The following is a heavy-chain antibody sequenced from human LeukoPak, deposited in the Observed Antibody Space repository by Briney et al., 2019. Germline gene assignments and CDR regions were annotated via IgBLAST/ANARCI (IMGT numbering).Heavy chain of an antibody. J-gene: IGHJ6*03. CDR3: ARVLRYFDWFTQTYYYYYMDV. CDR1: GFSFSDYN. D-gene: IGHD3-9*01. CDR2: ITTSSTYI. Sequence: GGSLRLSCAASGFSFSDYNMNWVRQAPGKALEWVSSITTSSTYIYYGDSVKGRFTISRDNAKNSLYLQMNGLRAEDTAVYYCARVLRYFDWFTQTYYYYYMDVWGKGTTVTVSS. V-gene: IGHV3-21*01.